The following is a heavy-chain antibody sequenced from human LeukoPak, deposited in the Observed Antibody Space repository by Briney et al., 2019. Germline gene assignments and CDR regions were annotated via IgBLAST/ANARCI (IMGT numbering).Heavy chain of an antibody. CDR2: INPSGGTT. V-gene: IGHV1-46*01. CDR1: GYTFTSYY. CDR3: VRVTVAGDDL. D-gene: IGHD6-19*01. J-gene: IGHJ4*02. Sequence: ASVTVSCKASGYTFTSYYMYWVRQAPGPGYEWMGIINPSGGTTNYAQSFQGRVSMTRDTSTSTVYMELNSRRFEDTAVYYCVRVTVAGDDLWGQGTLVTVSS.